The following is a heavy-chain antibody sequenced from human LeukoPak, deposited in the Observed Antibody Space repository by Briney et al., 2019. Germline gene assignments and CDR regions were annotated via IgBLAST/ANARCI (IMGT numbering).Heavy chain of an antibody. CDR2: ISSSSSTI. Sequence: GGSLRLSCAASGLTFRGYSMNWVRQAPGKGLEWFSYISSSSSTIYYADSVKGRLTIYRDNAKNPLYLQMMSLRDEDTAVYYCARDNDRSGWLFDYWGQGTLVTVSS. V-gene: IGHV3-48*02. D-gene: IGHD6-19*01. CDR1: GLTFRGYS. CDR3: ARDNDRSGWLFDY. J-gene: IGHJ4*02.